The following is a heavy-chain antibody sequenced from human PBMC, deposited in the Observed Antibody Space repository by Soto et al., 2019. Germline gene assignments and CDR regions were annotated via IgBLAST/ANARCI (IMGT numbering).Heavy chain of an antibody. CDR3: AKDMTAYYVDIDY. J-gene: IGHJ4*02. Sequence: QVQLVESGGGVVQPERSLRLSCAASGFTFSSYGMHWVRQAPGKGLEWVAVVLYDENNKHYADSVKGRFTISRDNSRNMLYLQMDSLRAEDTALYYCAKDMTAYYVDIDYWGQGTLVTVSS. CDR1: GFTFSSYG. CDR2: VLYDENNK. V-gene: IGHV3-30*18. D-gene: IGHD3-9*01.